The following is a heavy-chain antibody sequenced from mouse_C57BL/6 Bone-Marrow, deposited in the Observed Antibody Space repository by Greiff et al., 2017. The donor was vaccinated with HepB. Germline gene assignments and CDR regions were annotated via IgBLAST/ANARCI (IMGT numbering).Heavy chain of an antibody. CDR1: GYSITSDY. CDR2: ISYSGST. CDR3: ARIYDGYFPYFDV. V-gene: IGHV3-8*01. J-gene: IGHJ1*03. D-gene: IGHD2-3*01. Sequence: EVKLQQSGPGLAKPSQTLSLTCSVTGYSITSDYWNWIRKFPGNKLEYMGYISYSGSTYYNPSLKSRISITRDTSKNQYYLQLNSVTTEDTATYYCARIYDGYFPYFDVWGTGTTVTVSS.